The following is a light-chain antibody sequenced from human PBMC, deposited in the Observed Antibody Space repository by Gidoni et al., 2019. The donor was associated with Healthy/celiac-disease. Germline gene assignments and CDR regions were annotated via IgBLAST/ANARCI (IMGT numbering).Light chain of an antibody. Sequence: DIHITQSPSSLSASVGDRVTITCRASQSISSYLNWYQQKPGKAPKLLIYAASSLQSGVPSRFSGSGSGTDFTLTISSLQPEDFATYYCQQSYSNPFTFGPGTKVDIK. CDR3: QQSYSNPFT. V-gene: IGKV1-39*01. J-gene: IGKJ3*01. CDR2: AAS. CDR1: QSISSY.